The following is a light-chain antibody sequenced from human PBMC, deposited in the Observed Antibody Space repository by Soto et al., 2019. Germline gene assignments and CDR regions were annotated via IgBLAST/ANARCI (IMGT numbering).Light chain of an antibody. Sequence: RMTQSPSTLSGSVGDRVTITCRASQTISSWLAWYQQKPGKAPKLLIYKASTLKSGVPSRFSGSGSGTEFTLTISILQPDDFTTYYCQHYNCYSEAFGQGTKVDI. V-gene: IGKV1-5*03. CDR2: KAS. CDR1: QTISSW. J-gene: IGKJ1*01. CDR3: QHYNCYSEA.